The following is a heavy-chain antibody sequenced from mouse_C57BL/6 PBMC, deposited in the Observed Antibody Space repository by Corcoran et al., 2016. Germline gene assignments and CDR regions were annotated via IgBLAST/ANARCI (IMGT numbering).Heavy chain of an antibody. CDR2: IFPGSGST. V-gene: IGHV1-75*01. D-gene: IGHD1-1*01. Sequence: QVQLQQSGPELVKPGASVKISCKASGYTFTDYYINWVKQRPGQGLEWIGWIFPGSGSTYYNEKFKGKATLTVDKSSSTAYMLLSSLTSEDSAVYFCARKDYGSSREYFDVWGTGTTVTVSS. CDR1: GYTFTDYY. CDR3: ARKDYGSSREYFDV. J-gene: IGHJ1*03.